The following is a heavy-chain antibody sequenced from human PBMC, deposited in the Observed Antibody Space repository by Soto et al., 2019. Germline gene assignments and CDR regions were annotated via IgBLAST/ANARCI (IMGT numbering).Heavy chain of an antibody. Sequence: FRPTLVNPTQTLTLTCTFSGFSLSTTGMCVSWIRQSPGKALEWLALIDWDDDKYYSTSLKTRLTISKDTSKHQVVLTMTNMDPVDTATYYCARIFGAGASFFDYWGQGTQVTVSS. CDR3: ARIFGAGASFFDY. CDR2: IDWDDDK. D-gene: IGHD3-16*01. V-gene: IGHV2-70*01. J-gene: IGHJ4*02. CDR1: GFSLSTTGMC.